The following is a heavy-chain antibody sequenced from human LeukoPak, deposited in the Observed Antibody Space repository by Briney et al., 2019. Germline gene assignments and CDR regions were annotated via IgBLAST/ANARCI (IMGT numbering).Heavy chain of an antibody. Sequence: TGGSLRLSCAASGFTFSSYGMHWVRQAPGKGLEWVAVIWYDGSNKYYADSVKGRFTISRDISKNTLYLQMNSLRAEDTAVYYCASFSDSSGWYWSDPWGQGTLVTVSS. J-gene: IGHJ5*02. V-gene: IGHV3-33*01. CDR3: ASFSDSSGWYWSDP. CDR1: GFTFSSYG. CDR2: IWYDGSNK. D-gene: IGHD6-19*01.